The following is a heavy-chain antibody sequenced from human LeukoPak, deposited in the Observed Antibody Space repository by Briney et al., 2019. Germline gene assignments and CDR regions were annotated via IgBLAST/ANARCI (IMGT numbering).Heavy chain of an antibody. D-gene: IGHD4-11*01. CDR1: GFPFSSYG. CDR3: ARVSSPSWDGNYGFGYFDS. V-gene: IGHV3-30*03. J-gene: IGHJ4*02. CDR2: ISYDGSNK. Sequence: PGGSLRLSCAASGFPFSSYGIHWVRQAPGKGLEWVAVISYDGSNKYYADSVKGRFTISRDNSKNTLYLQMNSLRAEDTAVYSCARVSSPSWDGNYGFGYFDSCGQGTLVTVSS.